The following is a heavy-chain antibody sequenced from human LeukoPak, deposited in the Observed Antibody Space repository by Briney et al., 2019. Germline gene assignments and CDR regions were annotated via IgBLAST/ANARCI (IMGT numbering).Heavy chain of an antibody. J-gene: IGHJ4*02. CDR1: GGSISSYY. Sequence: SETLSLTCTVSGGSISSYYWSWIWQPPGKGLEWIGYIYYSGSTNYNPSLKSRVTISVDTSKNQFSLRLSSVTAADTAIYYCARAVSCRFDYWGQGTLVTVSS. CDR2: IYYSGST. D-gene: IGHD5/OR15-5a*01. CDR3: ARAVSCRFDY. V-gene: IGHV4-59*08.